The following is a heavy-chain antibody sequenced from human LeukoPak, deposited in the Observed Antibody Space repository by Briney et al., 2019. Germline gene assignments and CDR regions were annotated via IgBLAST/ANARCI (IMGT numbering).Heavy chain of an antibody. CDR3: ARDSAVPAAGWFDP. D-gene: IGHD2-2*01. Sequence: GGSLRLSCAASGFTFSDYYMSWIRQAPGKGLEWVSYISSSGSTIYYADSVKGRITISKDNAKNSLYLQMNSLRAEDTAVYYCARDSAVPAAGWFDPWGQGTLVTVSS. CDR1: GFTFSDYY. J-gene: IGHJ5*02. CDR2: ISSSGSTI. V-gene: IGHV3-11*01.